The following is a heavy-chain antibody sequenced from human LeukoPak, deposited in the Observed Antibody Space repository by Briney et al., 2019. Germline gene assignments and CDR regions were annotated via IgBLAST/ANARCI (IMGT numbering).Heavy chain of an antibody. CDR1: GFTFSTYR. CDR3: VRDFRSADY. J-gene: IGHJ4*02. CDR2: ICPDGTVT. V-gene: IGHV3-74*01. Sequence: AGGSLRLSCAASGFTFSTYRMHWVRQAPGKGPMWVSRICPDGTVTNYADSVKARFIISRDNTRNTVYLQMNSLRVEDTAVYYCVRDFRSADYWGQGTLVTVSS.